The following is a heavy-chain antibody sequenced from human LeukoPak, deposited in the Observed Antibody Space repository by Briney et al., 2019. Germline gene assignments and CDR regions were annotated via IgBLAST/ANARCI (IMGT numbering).Heavy chain of an antibody. J-gene: IGHJ4*02. Sequence: GASVKVSCKASGYTFTSYGISWVRQAPGQGLEWMGWISAYNGNTNYAQKLQGRVTMTTDTSTSTAYMELSSLRSEDTAVYYCGREMLSYGDCIDYWGQGTLVTVSS. CDR3: GREMLSYGDCIDY. CDR1: GYTFTSYG. V-gene: IGHV1-18*01. D-gene: IGHD4-17*01. CDR2: ISAYNGNT.